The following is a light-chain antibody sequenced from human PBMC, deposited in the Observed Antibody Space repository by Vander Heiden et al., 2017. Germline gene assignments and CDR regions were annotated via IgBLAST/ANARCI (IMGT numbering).Light chain of an antibody. J-gene: IGLJ3*02. V-gene: IGLV1-40*01. Sequence: QSVLTQPPSVSGAPGQRVTISCTGSSSNIGAGYDVHWYQQLPGTAPNLLIYGNSNRPSGVPDRFSGSKSGTSAPLAITGLQAEDEADYYCQSYDSSRSGWVFGGGTKLTVL. CDR3: QSYDSSRSGWV. CDR2: GNS. CDR1: SSNIGAGYD.